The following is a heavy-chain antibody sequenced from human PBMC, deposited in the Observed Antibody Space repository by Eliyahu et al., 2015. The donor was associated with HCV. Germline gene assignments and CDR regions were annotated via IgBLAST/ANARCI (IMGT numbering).Heavy chain of an antibody. CDR3: SKPAVLLWFGEGRNYFDY. D-gene: IGHD3-10*01. Sequence: SGRGAQPGRSLRLSCAASGFTFNNFGMHWVRQAPGKGLEWVAVISYDGSKTYYADSVTGRFTISRDNSKNTLYLQMNRLKPEDTAMYYWSKPAVLLWFGEGRNYFDYWGLGTLVTASS. V-gene: IGHV3-30*18. J-gene: IGHJ4*02. CDR2: ISYDGSKT. CDR1: GFTFNNFG.